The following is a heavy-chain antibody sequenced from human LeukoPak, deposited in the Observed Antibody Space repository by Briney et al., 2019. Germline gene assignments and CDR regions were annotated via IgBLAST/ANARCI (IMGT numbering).Heavy chain of an antibody. CDR3: ARVPSYDGGEGFYFYGLDV. CDR2: MNPNSGNT. J-gene: IGHJ6*02. Sequence: ASVKVSCKASGCTFTSYDINWVRQATGQGLEWMGWMNPNSGNTGYAQKLQGRVTMTRDTSISTAYMELSSLACEDTAVYYCARVPSYDGGEGFYFYGLDVWGHGTTVTVSS. V-gene: IGHV1-8*01. D-gene: IGHD2-21*01. CDR1: GCTFTSYD.